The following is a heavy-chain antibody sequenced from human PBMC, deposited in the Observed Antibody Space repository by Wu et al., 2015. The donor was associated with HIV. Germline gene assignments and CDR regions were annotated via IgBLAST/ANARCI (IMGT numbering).Heavy chain of an antibody. CDR1: GYTFTGYY. Sequence: QVQPVQSGAEVKKPGASVKVSCKASGYTFTGYYMHWVRQAPGQGLEWMGWINPNSGGTNYAQKFQGRVTMTRDTSISTAYMELSRLRSDDTAVYYCARASMVRGVTNWFDPWGQGTLVTVSS. D-gene: IGHD3-10*01. CDR2: INPNSGGT. V-gene: IGHV1-2*02. CDR3: ARASMVRGVTNWFDP. J-gene: IGHJ5*02.